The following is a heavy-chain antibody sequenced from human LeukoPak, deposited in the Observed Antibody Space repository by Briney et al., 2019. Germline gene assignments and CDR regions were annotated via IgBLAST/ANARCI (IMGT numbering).Heavy chain of an antibody. D-gene: IGHD3-3*01. CDR2: ISGSGGST. CDR3: VSIPDFWPLAHRSYVDP. Sequence: GGSLRLSCAASGFTFSSYAMSWVRQAPGKGLEWVSAISGSGGSTYYADSVKGRFTISRDNSKNTLYLQTNSLRAEDTAVYYCVSIPDFWPLAHRSYVDPWGQGTLATVSS. V-gene: IGHV3-23*01. J-gene: IGHJ5*02. CDR1: GFTFSSYA.